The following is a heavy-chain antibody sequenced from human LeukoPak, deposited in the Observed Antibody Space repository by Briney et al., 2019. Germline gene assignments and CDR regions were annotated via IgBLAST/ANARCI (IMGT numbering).Heavy chain of an antibody. J-gene: IGHJ5*02. Sequence: GGSLRLSCAASGFTFSSYSMNWVRQAPGKGLEWVSSISSSSSYIYYADSVKGRFTISRDNAKNSLYLQMNSLRAEDTAVYYCARDALVLRYLEWLYWFDPWGQGTLVTVSS. CDR3: ARDALVLRYLEWLYWFDP. V-gene: IGHV3-21*01. CDR1: GFTFSSYS. D-gene: IGHD3-3*01. CDR2: ISSSSSYI.